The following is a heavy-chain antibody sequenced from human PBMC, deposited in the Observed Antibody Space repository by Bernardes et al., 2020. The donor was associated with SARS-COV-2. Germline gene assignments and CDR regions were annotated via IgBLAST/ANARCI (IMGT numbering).Heavy chain of an antibody. V-gene: IGHV3-21*01. J-gene: IGHJ6*02. D-gene: IGHD2-8*02. CDR1: GLTFSNSN. CDR3: ARDTTVLARQSGMDV. CDR2: ISDTSSHT. Sequence: GGSLRLSCAASGLTFSNSNMNWVRQAPGKGLEWVSYISDTSSHTYYADSVRGRFTISRDNAKNSLFLQMDSLRGDDTAVYYCARDTTVLARQSGMDVWGQGTTVTVSS.